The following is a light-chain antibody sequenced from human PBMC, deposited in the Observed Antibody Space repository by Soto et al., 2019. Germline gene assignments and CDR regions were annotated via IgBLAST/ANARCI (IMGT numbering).Light chain of an antibody. CDR2: KVS. CDR1: QSLVHSDGNTY. J-gene: IGKJ5*01. CDR3: XXXXXXXCX. V-gene: IGKV2-30*02. Sequence: GQPASISCRASQSLVHSDGNTYLNWFQQRPGRSPRRLIYKVSNRDSGVPARFIGCGAGADIALRFGVVESVVIRFXXXXXXXXXXCXFXHGTRLEI.